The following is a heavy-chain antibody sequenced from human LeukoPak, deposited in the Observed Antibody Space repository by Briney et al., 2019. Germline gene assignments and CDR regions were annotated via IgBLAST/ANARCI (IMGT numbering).Heavy chain of an antibody. J-gene: IGHJ4*02. D-gene: IGHD4-17*01. Sequence: ASVKVSCKASGYTFTGYYMHWVRQAPGQGFEWMGWINPNSGGTNYAQKFQGRVTMTRDTSISTAYMELSRLRSDDTAVYYCARGPDSGDYIGYWGQGTLVTVSS. CDR2: INPNSGGT. CDR1: GYTFTGYY. V-gene: IGHV1-2*02. CDR3: ARGPDSGDYIGY.